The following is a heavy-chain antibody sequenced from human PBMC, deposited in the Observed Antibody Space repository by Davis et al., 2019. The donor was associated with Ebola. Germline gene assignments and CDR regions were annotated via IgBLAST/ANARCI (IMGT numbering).Heavy chain of an antibody. D-gene: IGHD4-17*01. J-gene: IGHJ4*02. CDR1: GFTFSSYA. CDR3: AKVPVFGDYHREDY. V-gene: IGHV3-23*01. Sequence: GESLKISCAASGFTFSSYAMNWVRQAPGKGLEWVSGISGTGGSTYYAGSVKGRFTISRDNSKNTVYLQMNSLRAEDTAVYYCAKVPVFGDYHREDYWGQGTLVTVSS. CDR2: ISGTGGST.